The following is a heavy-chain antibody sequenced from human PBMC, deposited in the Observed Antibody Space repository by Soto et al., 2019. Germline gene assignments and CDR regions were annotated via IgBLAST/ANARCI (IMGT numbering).Heavy chain of an antibody. J-gene: IGHJ5*02. D-gene: IGHD6-13*01. CDR3: ARDRYRSSWHLNWFDP. V-gene: IGHV4-61*08. CDR1: GGSISSGDYY. Sequence: SETLSLTCAFSGGSISSGDYYWSWIRQPPGKGLEWIGYIYYSGSTNYNPSLKSRVTISVDTSKNQFSLKLSSVTAADTAVYYCARDRYRSSWHLNWFDPWGQGTLVNVSS. CDR2: IYYSGST.